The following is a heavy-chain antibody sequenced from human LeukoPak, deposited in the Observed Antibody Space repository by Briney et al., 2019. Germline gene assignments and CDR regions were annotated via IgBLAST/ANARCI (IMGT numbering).Heavy chain of an antibody. J-gene: IGHJ5*02. Sequence: AGGSLRLSCAAAGFTFSSYSMNWVRQAPGKGLEWVSSISSSSSYLYYADSVKGRFTISRDNAKNSLYLQMNSLRAEDTAVYYCARAGYSSSWRQKTYNWFDPWGQGTLVTVSS. CDR3: ARAGYSSSWRQKTYNWFDP. CDR2: ISSSSSYL. CDR1: GFTFSSYS. D-gene: IGHD6-13*01. V-gene: IGHV3-21*01.